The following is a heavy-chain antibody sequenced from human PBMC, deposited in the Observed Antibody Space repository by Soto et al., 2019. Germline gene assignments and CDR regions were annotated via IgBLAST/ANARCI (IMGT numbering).Heavy chain of an antibody. CDR2: IYPVYSDT. CDR1: GYTFTDYW. J-gene: IGHJ6*01. Sequence: VEALKISCKGSGYTFTDYWIGLVRQLPGKGLVWMGIIYPVYSDTRYIPSFQGHVTITFDKSTRTAYLQLTTLNASHTAIYPGARHISNFRSYYYAMDVRGRGNT. V-gene: IGHV5-51*01. D-gene: IGHD4-4*01. CDR3: ARHISNFRSYYYAMDV.